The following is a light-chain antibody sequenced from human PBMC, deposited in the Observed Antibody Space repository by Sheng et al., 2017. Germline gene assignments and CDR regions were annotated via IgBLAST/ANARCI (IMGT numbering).Light chain of an antibody. J-gene: IGKJ4*01. CDR3: QQYDNLPLT. CDR2: AAS. Sequence: IQMTQSPSSLSASVGDRVTITCQASQDISKYLAWYQQKPGKVPKLLIYAASTLQTGVPSRFSGSGSGTDFTFTISSLQPEDFATYYCQQYDNLPLTFGGGTKVDIK. CDR1: QDISKY. V-gene: IGKV1-33*01.